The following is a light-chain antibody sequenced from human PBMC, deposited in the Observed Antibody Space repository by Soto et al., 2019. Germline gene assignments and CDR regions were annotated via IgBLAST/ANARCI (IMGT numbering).Light chain of an antibody. V-gene: IGKV1-5*03. CDR3: QQYNSYWT. J-gene: IGKJ1*01. CDR1: QSISSW. CDR2: KAS. Sequence: DIQMTQSPSTLPASVGDRVTITCRASQSISSWLAWYQQKPGKAPNLLIYKASNLESGVPSRVSGSGSGTEFTLTISSLQPDDFATYYCQQYNSYWTFGQGTKVEIK.